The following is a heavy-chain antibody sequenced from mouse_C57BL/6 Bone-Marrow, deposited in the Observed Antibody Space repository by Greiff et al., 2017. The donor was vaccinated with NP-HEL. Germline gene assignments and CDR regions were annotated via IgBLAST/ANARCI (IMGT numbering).Heavy chain of an antibody. CDR2: ISSGGSCT. V-gene: IGHV5-6*01. J-gene: IGHJ4*01. CDR1: GFTFSSYG. Sequence: EVQLVESGGDLVKPGGSLKLSCAASGFTFSSYGMSWVRQTPDKRLEWVATISSGGSCTYYPDSVKGRFTISRDNAKNTLYLQMSSLKSEDTAMYYCARGGAMDYWGQGTSVTVSS. CDR3: ARGGAMDY.